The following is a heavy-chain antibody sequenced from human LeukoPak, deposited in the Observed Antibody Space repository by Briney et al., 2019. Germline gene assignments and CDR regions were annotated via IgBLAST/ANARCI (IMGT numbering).Heavy chain of an antibody. CDR2: ISAYNGNT. CDR3: ARGPNYDILTGYYWDFDY. J-gene: IGHJ4*02. V-gene: IGHV1-18*01. D-gene: IGHD3-9*01. Sequence: ASVKVSCKASGYTFTSYGISWVRQAPGQGLEWMGWISAYNGNTNYAQKLQGRVTMTTDTSTSTAYMELRSLRSDDTAVYYCARGPNYDILTGYYWDFDYWGQGTLVTVSS. CDR1: GYTFTSYG.